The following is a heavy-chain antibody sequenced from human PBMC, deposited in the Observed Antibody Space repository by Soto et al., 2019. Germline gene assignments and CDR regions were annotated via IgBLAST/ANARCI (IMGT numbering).Heavy chain of an antibody. V-gene: IGHV4-34*01. CDR2: IHPSGIT. D-gene: IGHD1-1*01. CDR3: ARRRAEYKGGRS. CDR1: GGSSSGYY. J-gene: IGHJ4*02. Sequence: QVQLQQWGAGLLKPSETLSLTCAVYGGSSSGYYWSWTRQPPGKGLEWIGEIHPSGITNYNPSLKGRVTMSIDTARNQCSLNLSSVTAADTAVYYWARRRAEYKGGRSWGQGTLVTVSS.